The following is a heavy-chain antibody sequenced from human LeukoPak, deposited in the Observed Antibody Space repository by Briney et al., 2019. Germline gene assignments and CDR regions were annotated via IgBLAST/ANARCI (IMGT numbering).Heavy chain of an antibody. D-gene: IGHD6-19*01. CDR2: INHSGST. Sequence: SETLSLTCAVYGGAFSGYYWSWIRQPPGKGLEWIGEINHSGSTNYNPSLKSRVTISVDTSKNKFSLKLSSVTAADTAVYYCARARRSGYSSGWRTLGNFDYWGQGTLVTVSS. CDR3: ARARRSGYSSGWRTLGNFDY. V-gene: IGHV4-34*01. J-gene: IGHJ4*02. CDR1: GGAFSGYY.